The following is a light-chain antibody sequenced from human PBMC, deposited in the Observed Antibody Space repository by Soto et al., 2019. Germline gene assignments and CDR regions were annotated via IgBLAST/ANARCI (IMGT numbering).Light chain of an antibody. CDR2: GNN. Sequence: QSVLTQPPPVSGAPGQRVTISCTGSNSNIGAGYDVHWYQQLPVTAPKLLIYGNNNRPSGVPDRFSGSKSGSSASLAITGLHVDDEADYYCQSYDTSLSAWVFGGGTKLTVL. CDR1: NSNIGAGYD. J-gene: IGLJ3*02. V-gene: IGLV1-40*01. CDR3: QSYDTSLSAWV.